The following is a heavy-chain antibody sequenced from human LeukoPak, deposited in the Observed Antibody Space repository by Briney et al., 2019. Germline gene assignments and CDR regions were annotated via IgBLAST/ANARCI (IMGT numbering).Heavy chain of an antibody. CDR2: IYPGDSYT. D-gene: IGHD3-10*01. CDR3: ARHRGGQLWFGPFDY. V-gene: IGHV5-51*01. Sequence: GESLKISCKGSGYSFTSYWIGWVRQMPGKGLEWMGIIYPGDSYTRYSPSFQGQVTISADKSISTAYLQWSSLKASDTAMYYCARHRGGQLWFGPFDYWGQGTLVTVSS. J-gene: IGHJ4*02. CDR1: GYSFTSYW.